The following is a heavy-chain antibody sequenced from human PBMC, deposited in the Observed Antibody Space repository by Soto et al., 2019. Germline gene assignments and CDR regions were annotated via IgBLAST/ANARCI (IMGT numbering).Heavy chain of an antibody. Sequence: PSQTLSLTYVISGDSVSSNSAAWNWIRQSPSRGLEWLGRTYYRSRWYNDYAVSVRSRITVNADTSKNQFSPHLNSVTPVDTVVYYCAGTSSLQWYYMDVWDKGTTVTVSS. CDR1: GDSVSSNSAA. D-gene: IGHD1-7*01. CDR2: TYYRSRWYN. CDR3: AGTSSLQWYYMDV. V-gene: IGHV6-1*01. J-gene: IGHJ6*03.